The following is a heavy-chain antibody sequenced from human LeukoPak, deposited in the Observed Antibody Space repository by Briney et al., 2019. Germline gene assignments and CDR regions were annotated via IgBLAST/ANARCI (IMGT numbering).Heavy chain of an antibody. Sequence: GSSVKVSCKASGGTFSSYAISWVRQAPGQGLEWMGGIIPIFGSANYAQKFQGRVTITADKSTSTAYMELSSLRSEDTAVYYCARASTSSITIFGVLQWLLRFDPWGQGTLVTVSS. D-gene: IGHD3-3*01. CDR2: IIPIFGSA. CDR3: ARASTSSITIFGVLQWLLRFDP. CDR1: GGTFSSYA. J-gene: IGHJ5*02. V-gene: IGHV1-69*06.